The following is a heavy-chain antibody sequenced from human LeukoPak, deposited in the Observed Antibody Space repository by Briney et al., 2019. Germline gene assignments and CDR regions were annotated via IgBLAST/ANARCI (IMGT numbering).Heavy chain of an antibody. J-gene: IGHJ5*02. D-gene: IGHD3-10*01. CDR3: ARVYYSRFDP. V-gene: IGHV4-4*07. CDR2: MYTTGTT. CDR1: GGSISSYY. Sequence: SETLSLTCSVSGGSISSYYWSWIRQPAGKGLEWIGHMYTTGTTNYNPSIKSRVTMSVDTSKNQFSLRLTSVTAADTAVYYCARVYYSRFDPWGQGTLVTVSS.